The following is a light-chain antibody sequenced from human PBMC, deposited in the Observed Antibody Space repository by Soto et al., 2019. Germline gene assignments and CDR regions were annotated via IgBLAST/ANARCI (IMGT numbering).Light chain of an antibody. CDR3: QQYDNLLALT. J-gene: IGKJ4*01. CDR1: QDISKY. CDR2: DAS. Sequence: DIQMTQSPSSLSASVGDRVTIACQASQDISKYLNWYQFIPGQAPKLLIYDASNLETGVPSRFRGSGSGTHFSLTITSLQPEDVATYYCQQYDNLLALTFGGGTKVQIK. V-gene: IGKV1-33*01.